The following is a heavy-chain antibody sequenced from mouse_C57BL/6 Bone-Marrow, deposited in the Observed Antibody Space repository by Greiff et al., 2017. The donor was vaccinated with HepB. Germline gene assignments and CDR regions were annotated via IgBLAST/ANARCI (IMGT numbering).Heavy chain of an antibody. CDR1: GYAFSSYW. D-gene: IGHD2-4*01. J-gene: IGHJ3*01. CDR3: AGGFYDYDEGFAY. CDR2: IYPGDGDT. V-gene: IGHV1-80*01. Sequence: QVQLQQSGAELVKPGASVKISCKASGYAFSSYWMNWVKQRPGKGLEWIGQIYPGDGDTNYNGKFKGKATLTADKSSSTAYMQLSSLTSEDSAVYFCAGGFYDYDEGFAYWGQGTLVTVSA.